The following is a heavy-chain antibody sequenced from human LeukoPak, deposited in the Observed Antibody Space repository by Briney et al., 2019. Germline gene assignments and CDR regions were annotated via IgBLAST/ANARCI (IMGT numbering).Heavy chain of an antibody. J-gene: IGHJ4*02. V-gene: IGHV1-2*04. CDR1: GHTFTDYY. Sequence: GASVKVSCEASGHTFTDYYMHWVRQAPGQGLEWMGWINPNSGDTTYAQKFQGWVTMIRDTSISTAYMELSRLRSDDTAIYYCARSRRYSAYDGVDYWGQGTLVTVSS. D-gene: IGHD5-12*01. CDR3: ARSRRYSAYDGVDY. CDR2: INPNSGDT.